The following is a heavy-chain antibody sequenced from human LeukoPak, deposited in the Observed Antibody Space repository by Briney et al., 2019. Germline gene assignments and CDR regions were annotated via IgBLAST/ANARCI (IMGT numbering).Heavy chain of an antibody. D-gene: IGHD3-22*01. Sequence: GGSLRLSCAASGFTFSSYSMNWVRQAPGRGLEWVSSISSSSSYIYYADSVKGRFTISRDNAKNSLYLQMNSLRAEDTAVYYCARAPGSFNDSSGYYYEFPDYWGQGTLVTVSS. CDR2: ISSSSSYI. CDR1: GFTFSSYS. J-gene: IGHJ4*02. CDR3: ARAPGSFNDSSGYYYEFPDY. V-gene: IGHV3-21*01.